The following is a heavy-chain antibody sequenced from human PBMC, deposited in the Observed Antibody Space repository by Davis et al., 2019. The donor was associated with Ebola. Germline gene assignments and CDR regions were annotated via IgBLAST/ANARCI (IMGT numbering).Heavy chain of an antibody. D-gene: IGHD6-19*01. J-gene: IGHJ6*04. Sequence: MPGGSLRLSCTVSGGSISSSSYYWGWIRQPPGKGLEWIGSIYYSGSTYYNPSLKSRVTISVDTSKNQFSLKLSSVTAADTAVYYCARQGSSSGWYRHSILARAYYYGMDVWGKGTTVTVSS. CDR1: GGSISSSSYY. V-gene: IGHV4-39*01. CDR3: ARQGSSSGWYRHSILARAYYYGMDV. CDR2: IYYSGST.